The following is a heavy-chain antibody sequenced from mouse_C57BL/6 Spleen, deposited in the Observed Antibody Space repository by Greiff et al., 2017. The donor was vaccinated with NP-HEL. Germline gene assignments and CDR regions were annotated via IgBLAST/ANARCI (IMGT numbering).Heavy chain of an antibody. CDR3: ASLPPIYYEYIDY. CDR1: GFNIKNSY. Sequence: EVQLQQSVAELVRPGASVKLSCTASGFNIKNSYMHWVKQRPEQGLEWIGRIDPANGITNYAPKFQGKATITADTSANTAYLQLSSLTSEDTAIYYCASLPPIYYEYIDYWGQGTTLTVSS. V-gene: IGHV14-3*01. D-gene: IGHD2-4*01. J-gene: IGHJ2*01. CDR2: IDPANGIT.